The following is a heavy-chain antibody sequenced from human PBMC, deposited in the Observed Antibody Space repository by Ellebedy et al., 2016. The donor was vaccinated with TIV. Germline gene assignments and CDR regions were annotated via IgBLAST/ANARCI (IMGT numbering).Heavy chain of an antibody. CDR1: GFPFSIYY. CDR3: VREYEGGPDY. CDR2: IKQDGSEK. Sequence: GESLKISCAASGFPFSIYYMAWVRQAPGKGLEWVANIKQDGSEKYYVDSVRGRFTISKDNAKNSLYLQMNSLRAEDTAVYYCVREYEGGPDYWGQGTLVTVSS. V-gene: IGHV3-7*01. D-gene: IGHD3-3*01. J-gene: IGHJ4*02.